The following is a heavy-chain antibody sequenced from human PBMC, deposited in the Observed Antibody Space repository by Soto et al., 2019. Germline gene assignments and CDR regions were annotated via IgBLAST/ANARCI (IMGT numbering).Heavy chain of an antibody. CDR2: ISSSGSTI. Sequence: GGSLRLSCAASGFTSSDYYMSWIRKDPGKVLEWVSYISSSGSTIYYADSVKGRFTISRDNAKNSLYLQMNSLRAEDTAVYYCARAPTYYYDSSGYFDYFDYWGQGTLVTVSS. V-gene: IGHV3-11*01. CDR1: GFTSSDYY. D-gene: IGHD3-22*01. CDR3: ARAPTYYYDSSGYFDYFDY. J-gene: IGHJ4*02.